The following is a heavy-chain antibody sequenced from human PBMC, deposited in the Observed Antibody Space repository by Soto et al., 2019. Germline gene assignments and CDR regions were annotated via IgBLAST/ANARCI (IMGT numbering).Heavy chain of an antibody. J-gene: IGHJ5*02. CDR3: ARDLSNPSRNWFDP. CDR1: GYTFTSYG. Sequence: ASVKVSCKASGYTFTSYGISWVRQAPGQGLEWMGWISAYNGNTNYAQKLQGRVTMTTDTSTSTAYMELRSLRSDDTAVYYCARDLSNPSRNWFDPWGQGTLVTVSS. V-gene: IGHV1-18*01. D-gene: IGHD4-4*01. CDR2: ISAYNGNT.